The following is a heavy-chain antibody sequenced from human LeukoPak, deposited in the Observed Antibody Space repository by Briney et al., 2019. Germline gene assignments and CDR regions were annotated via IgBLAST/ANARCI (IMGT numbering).Heavy chain of an antibody. Sequence: GGSLRLSCIASGFNMSDYWMSWVRQAPGKGLEWVANIKQDGSEIYSGDSLKGRFTISRDNAKNSLYLQMNSLRAEDTAVYYCARDPYGDYFFDYWGQGTLVTVSS. D-gene: IGHD4-17*01. CDR1: GFNMSDYW. J-gene: IGHJ4*02. CDR2: IKQDGSEI. V-gene: IGHV3-7*01. CDR3: ARDPYGDYFFDY.